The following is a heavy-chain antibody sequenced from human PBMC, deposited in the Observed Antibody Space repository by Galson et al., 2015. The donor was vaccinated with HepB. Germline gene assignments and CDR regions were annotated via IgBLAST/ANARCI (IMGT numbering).Heavy chain of an antibody. Sequence: SLRLSCAASGFTFSSYAMHWVRQAPGKGLEWVAVISYDGSNKYYADSVKGRFTISRDNSENTLYLQMNSLRAEDTAVYYCARDHEGEAGAFDIWGQGTMVTVSS. CDR3: ARDHEGEAGAFDI. V-gene: IGHV3-30*04. D-gene: IGHD3-16*01. J-gene: IGHJ3*02. CDR1: GFTFSSYA. CDR2: ISYDGSNK.